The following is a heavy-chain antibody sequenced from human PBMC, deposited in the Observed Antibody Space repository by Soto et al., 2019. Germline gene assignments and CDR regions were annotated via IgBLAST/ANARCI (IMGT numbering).Heavy chain of an antibody. CDR1: GGSISSSSSY. J-gene: IGHJ5*02. D-gene: IGHD4-17*01. CDR2: IYYSGST. V-gene: IGHV4-39*01. CDR3: ARQPRGAVTVTSVKNWFDP. Sequence: LETLSLTCPISGGSISSSSSYWGWIRQPPGKGLEWIGYIYYSGSTNYNPSLKSRVTISVDTSKNQFSLKLNLGTAAATAVYYCARQPRGAVTVTSVKNWFDPWGEGALVTVSS.